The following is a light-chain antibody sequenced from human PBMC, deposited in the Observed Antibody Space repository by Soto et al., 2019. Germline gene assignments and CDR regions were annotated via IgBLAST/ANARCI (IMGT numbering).Light chain of an antibody. Sequence: QAVVTQEPSFSVSPGGTVTLTCGLRSGSVSTSHFASWYQQTPGQAPRTLIYSTNTRSSGVPDRFSGSKSGNTASLTISGLQAEDEADYYCCSYAGSYYVFGTGTKLTVL. CDR1: SGSVSTSHF. J-gene: IGLJ1*01. CDR2: STN. V-gene: IGLV8-61*01. CDR3: CSYAGSYYV.